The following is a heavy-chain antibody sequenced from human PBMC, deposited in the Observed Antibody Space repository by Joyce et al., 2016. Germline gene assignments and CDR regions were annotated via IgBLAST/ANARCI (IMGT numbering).Heavy chain of an antibody. CDR3: ARKLRYLDWTYDAFDI. CDR1: GYSFASYW. V-gene: IGHV5-10-1*03. J-gene: IGHJ3*02. CDR2: IDPSDSYS. D-gene: IGHD3-9*01. Sequence: EVQLVQSGAEVKKHGESLRISCKGSGYSFASYWITWGRQMPGKGLEWRGRIDPSDSYSNYSPSSQGHVTISADKSISTAYLQWSSLKASDTAMYYCARKLRYLDWTYDAFDIWGQGTMVTVSS.